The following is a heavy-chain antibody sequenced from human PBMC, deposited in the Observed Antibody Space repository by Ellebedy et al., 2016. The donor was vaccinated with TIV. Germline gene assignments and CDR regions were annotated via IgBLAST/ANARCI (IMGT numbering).Heavy chain of an antibody. CDR2: VYHSGST. Sequence: SETLSLXXTVSGFSISSGFYWGWIRQPPGKGLEWIGSVYHSGSTYYNPSLKSRVTISVDTSKNQFSLKLSSVTAADTAVYYCARDAYYYDRWFDPWGQGTLVTVSS. CDR3: ARDAYYYDRWFDP. CDR1: GFSISSGFY. V-gene: IGHV4-38-2*02. J-gene: IGHJ5*02. D-gene: IGHD3-22*01.